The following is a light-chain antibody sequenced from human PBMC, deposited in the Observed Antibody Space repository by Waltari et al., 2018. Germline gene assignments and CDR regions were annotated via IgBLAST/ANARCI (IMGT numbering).Light chain of an antibody. CDR3: SSYTKSTTQV. J-gene: IGLJ1*01. CDR2: EVS. CDR1: NSDIGSYNF. Sequence: QSALTQPASVSGSPGQSITISCTGTNSDIGSYNFVSWYQQHPNKVPKLVLYEVSNRPSGGSKSFSGSKSGNTAFLTISGLQAEDEAEYYCSSYTKSTTQVFGTGTKVTVL. V-gene: IGLV2-14*01.